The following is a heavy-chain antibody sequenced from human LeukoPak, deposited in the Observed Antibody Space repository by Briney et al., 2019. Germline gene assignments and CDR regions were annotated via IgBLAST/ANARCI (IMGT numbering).Heavy chain of an antibody. CDR3: ARVGDLNFYDF. D-gene: IGHD1-20*01. J-gene: IGHJ4*02. CDR2: VNDDGDRT. Sequence: GGSLRLSCAASGFTFSSYSMHWVRQIPGKGLEYVSAVNDDGDRTYYADSVKARFTISRDNSKNTLFLQMGSLRAEDMAVYYCARVGDLNFYDFWGQGTLVIVSS. V-gene: IGHV3-64*02. CDR1: GFTFSSYS.